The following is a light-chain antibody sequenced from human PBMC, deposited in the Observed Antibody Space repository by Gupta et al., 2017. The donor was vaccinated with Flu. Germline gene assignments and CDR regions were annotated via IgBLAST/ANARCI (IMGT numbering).Light chain of an antibody. Sequence: TARISCGGHKIGTGSVHWYQQKPGQAPGVVVYDDSDRPSGVPERCSGSKSGNAATLTISRVEAGDEADYYCQVFEYNSDHTLYVFGTGTKVTGL. J-gene: IGLJ1*01. CDR2: DDS. V-gene: IGLV3-21*02. CDR1: KIGTGS. CDR3: QVFEYNSDHTLYV.